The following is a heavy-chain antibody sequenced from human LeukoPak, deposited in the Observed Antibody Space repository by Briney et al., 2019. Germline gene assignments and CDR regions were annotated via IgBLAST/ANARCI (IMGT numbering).Heavy chain of an antibody. J-gene: IGHJ5*02. D-gene: IGHD3-10*01. CDR1: GASINSDSHY. CDR3: AREISGSGSDWFDP. Sequence: SETLSLTCTVSGASINSDSHYWTWIRQHPGKGLEWIGYIDYSGSTYYNPSLKSRVTMSVDTSKNRFSLKLSSVTAADTGVYYCAREISGSGSDWFDPWGQGTLVTVSS. V-gene: IGHV4-31*03. CDR2: IDYSGST.